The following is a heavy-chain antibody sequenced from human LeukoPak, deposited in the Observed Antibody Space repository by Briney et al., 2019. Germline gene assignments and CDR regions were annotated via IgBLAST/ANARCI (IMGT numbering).Heavy chain of an antibody. CDR3: ATWKHSGSYSGFDY. CDR1: GGSISSGDYY. CDR2: IYYSGST. J-gene: IGHJ4*02. Sequence: SETLSLTCTVSGGSISSGDYYWSWIRQPPGKGLEWIGYIYYSGSTYYNPSLKSRVTISVDTSKNQFSLKLSSVTAADTAVYYCATWKHSGSYSGFDYWGQGTLVTVSS. V-gene: IGHV4-30-4*01. D-gene: IGHD3-10*01.